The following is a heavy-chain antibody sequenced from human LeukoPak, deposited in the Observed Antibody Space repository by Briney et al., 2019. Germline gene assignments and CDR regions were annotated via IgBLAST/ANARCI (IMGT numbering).Heavy chain of an antibody. V-gene: IGHV3-66*01. D-gene: IGHD3-3*01. CDR3: EGYDFWSGYFP. Sequence: GGSLRLSCAASGFTVSSNYMSWVRQAPGKGLEWVSVIYSGGSTYYADSVKGRFTISRDNSKNTLYLQMNSLRAEDTAVYYCEGYDFWSGYFPWGQGTLVTVSS. CDR1: GFTVSSNY. CDR2: IYSGGST. J-gene: IGHJ4*02.